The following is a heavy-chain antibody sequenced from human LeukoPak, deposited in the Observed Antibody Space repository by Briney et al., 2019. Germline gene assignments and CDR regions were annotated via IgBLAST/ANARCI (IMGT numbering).Heavy chain of an antibody. CDR2: IYYSGST. J-gene: IGHJ4*02. V-gene: IGHV4-59*12. D-gene: IGHD6-13*01. CDR1: GGSINNYY. Sequence: SETLSLTCTVSGGSINNYYWSWIRQPPGKGLEWIGYIYYSGSTNYKPSLKSRVTISIDNSKNQFSLKLSSVTAADTAVYYCARDGAAAAGSYFDYWGQGTLVTVSS. CDR3: ARDGAAAAGSYFDY.